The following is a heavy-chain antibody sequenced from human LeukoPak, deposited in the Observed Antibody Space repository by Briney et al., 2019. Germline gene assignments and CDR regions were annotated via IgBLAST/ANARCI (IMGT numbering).Heavy chain of an antibody. CDR1: GFTFSSYG. D-gene: IGHD3-10*01. CDR3: AKDIGDHPA. Sequence: GGSLRLSCAASGFTFSSYGMHWVRQAPGKGLEWVAVLSYDGSNKYYADSVKGRFTISRDNSKNTLYLQMNSLRAEDTAVYYCAKDIGDHPAWGQGTMVTVSS. CDR2: LSYDGSNK. V-gene: IGHV3-30*18. J-gene: IGHJ3*01.